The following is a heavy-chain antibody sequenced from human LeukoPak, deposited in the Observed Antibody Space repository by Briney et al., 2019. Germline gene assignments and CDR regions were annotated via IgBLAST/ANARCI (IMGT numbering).Heavy chain of an antibody. CDR1: GFSFSDYH. CDR3: ARDVGELLGHDY. V-gene: IGHV3-11*04. J-gene: IGHJ4*02. CDR2: IPPSETAL. D-gene: IGHD1-26*01. Sequence: GGSLRLSCAASGFSFSDYHMSWVRQAPGKGPEWLSYIPPSETALYYTDSVKGRFTISRDNAKNSLYLQMNSLRAEDTAVYYCARDVGELLGHDYWGQGTLVTVSS.